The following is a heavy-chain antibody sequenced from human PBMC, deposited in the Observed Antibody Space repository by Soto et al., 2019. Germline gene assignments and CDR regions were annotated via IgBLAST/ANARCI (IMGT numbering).Heavy chain of an antibody. V-gene: IGHV1-18*04. D-gene: IGHD3-22*01. J-gene: IGHJ4*02. CDR2: ISAYNGNT. CDR1: GYTFTSYG. CDR3: ARDLYYYDSSGPPEY. Sequence: QVQLVQSGAEVKKPGASVKVSCKASGYTFTSYGISWVRQAPGQGLEWMGWISAYNGNTNYAQKLQGRVTMSTDTSTSTAYMELRSLRSDDTAVYYCARDLYYYDSSGPPEYWGQGTLVTVSS.